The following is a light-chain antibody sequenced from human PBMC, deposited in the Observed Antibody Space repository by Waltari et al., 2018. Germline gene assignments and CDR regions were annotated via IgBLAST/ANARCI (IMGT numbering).Light chain of an antibody. CDR3: SAHGGSDRFYV. CDR1: RSDIGRYDL. Sequence: QSALTQPPSASGSPGQSVAISCTGTRSDIGRYDLVSWYQHHPGKAPKLIISEVNKRPSGVPDRFSGAKSGNTASLTVSGLQAEDEADYYCSAHGGSDRFYVFGTGTKVTVL. V-gene: IGLV2-8*01. CDR2: EVN. J-gene: IGLJ1*01.